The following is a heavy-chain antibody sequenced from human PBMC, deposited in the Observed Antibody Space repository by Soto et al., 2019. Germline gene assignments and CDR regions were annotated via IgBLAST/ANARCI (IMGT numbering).Heavy chain of an antibody. Sequence: QVQLVESGGGVVQPGRSLRLSCAASGFTFSSFAMHWVRQAPGKGLEWVAVISDDGITKYYADSVKGRFTISRDNSKNTLYLEMNRLRVEDTAVYYGYSSGWWGQGTLVTVSS. V-gene: IGHV3-30*03. D-gene: IGHD6-19*01. CDR2: ISDDGITK. J-gene: IGHJ4*02. CDR3: YSSGW. CDR1: GFTFSSFA.